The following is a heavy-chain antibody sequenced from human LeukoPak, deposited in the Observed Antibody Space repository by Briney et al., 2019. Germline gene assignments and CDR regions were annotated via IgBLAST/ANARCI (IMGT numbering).Heavy chain of an antibody. Sequence: GGSLRLSCAASGFTFSSYAMHWVRQAPGKGLEWVAVISYDGSNKYYADSVKGRFTISRDNSKNTLYLQMNSLRAEDTAVYYCARVGRRYYDILTGYYSDYWGQGTLVTVSS. V-gene: IGHV3-30*04. J-gene: IGHJ4*02. CDR2: ISYDGSNK. CDR1: GFTFSSYA. D-gene: IGHD3-9*01. CDR3: ARVGRRYYDILTGYYSDY.